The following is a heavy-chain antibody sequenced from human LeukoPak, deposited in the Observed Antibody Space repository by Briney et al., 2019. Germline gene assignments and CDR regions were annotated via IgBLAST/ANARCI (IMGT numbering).Heavy chain of an antibody. Sequence: GGSLRLSCAASGFTFSSYAMSWVRQAPGKGLEWVANIKQDGSEKYYVDSVKGRFTISRDNANNSMSLQMNSLRGEDTAVYYCARVANAVNDIWGQGTVVTVSS. CDR3: ARVANAVNDI. CDR2: IKQDGSEK. CDR1: GFTFSSYA. D-gene: IGHD4-17*01. V-gene: IGHV3-7*05. J-gene: IGHJ3*02.